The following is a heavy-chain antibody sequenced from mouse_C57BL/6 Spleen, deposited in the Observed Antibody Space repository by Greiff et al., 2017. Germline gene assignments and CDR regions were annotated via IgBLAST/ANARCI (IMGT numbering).Heavy chain of an antibody. CDR3: ARQRDAMDD. CDR1: GYAFSSPW. CDR2: VYPGDGDT. J-gene: IGHJ4*01. V-gene: IGHV1-82*01. Sequence: QVQLQQSGPELVKPGASVTISCKASGYAFSSPWLNWVKQRPGKGLEWIGRVYPGDGDTNYNGKFKGKATLTADKSYSTAYMQLSILTSEDSAVYFGARQRDAMDDWGQGTSGTVSS.